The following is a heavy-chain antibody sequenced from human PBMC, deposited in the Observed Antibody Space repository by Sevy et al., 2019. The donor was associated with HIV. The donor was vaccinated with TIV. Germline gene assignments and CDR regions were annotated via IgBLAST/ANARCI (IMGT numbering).Heavy chain of an antibody. V-gene: IGHV3-30*18. Sequence: GGSLRLSCAASGFTFSSYGMHWVRQAPGKGLEWVAVISYDGSNKYYADSVKGRFTISRDNSKKTLYLQMNSLRAEDTAVYYCAKGGIVVVPAAMKGPTNYGMDVWGQGTTVTVSS. CDR3: AKGGIVVVPAAMKGPTNYGMDV. J-gene: IGHJ6*02. CDR1: GFTFSSYG. CDR2: ISYDGSNK. D-gene: IGHD2-2*01.